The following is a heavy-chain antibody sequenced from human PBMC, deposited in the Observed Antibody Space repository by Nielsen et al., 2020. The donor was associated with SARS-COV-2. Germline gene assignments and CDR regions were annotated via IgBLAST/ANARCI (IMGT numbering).Heavy chain of an antibody. Sequence: SETLSLTCAVYGGSFSGYCWSWIRPLPGKGLEWIGEIDHSGTATLNPSLKGRVTVSVNPSKNQFSLKMTSMTAADTAVYFCARAPDVDVLTGDYPDGFDVWGQGTGVTVSS. CDR1: GGSFSGYC. D-gene: IGHD3-9*01. J-gene: IGHJ3*01. CDR2: IDHSGTA. V-gene: IGHV4-34*01. CDR3: ARAPDVDVLTGDYPDGFDV.